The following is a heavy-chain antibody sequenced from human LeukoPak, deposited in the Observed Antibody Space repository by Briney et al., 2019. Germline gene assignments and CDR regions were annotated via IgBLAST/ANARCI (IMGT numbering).Heavy chain of an antibody. CDR1: GGSISSSSYY. CDR2: IYYSGST. CDR3: ARGSVAGLVKNLDY. D-gene: IGHD2-15*01. Sequence: SETLSLTCTVSGGSISSSSYYWGWIRQPPGKGLEWIGSIYYSGSTYYNPSLKSRVTISVDTSKNQFSLKLSSVTAADTAVYYCARGSVAGLVKNLDYWGQGILVTVSS. V-gene: IGHV4-39*07. J-gene: IGHJ4*02.